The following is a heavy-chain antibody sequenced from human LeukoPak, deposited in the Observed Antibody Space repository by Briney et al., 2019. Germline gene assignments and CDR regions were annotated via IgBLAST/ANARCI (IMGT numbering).Heavy chain of an antibody. Sequence: GGSLRLSCAASGFTFDDYAMSWVRQTPGKGLEWVSGTNWDGGRTGYADSVKGRFTISRDNAKNSLYLQMNSLRAEDTAVYFCAKSTRAVMAMMDVWGKGTTVTVSS. J-gene: IGHJ6*04. CDR1: GFTFDDYA. V-gene: IGHV3-20*04. D-gene: IGHD3-16*01. CDR2: TNWDGGRT. CDR3: AKSTRAVMAMMDV.